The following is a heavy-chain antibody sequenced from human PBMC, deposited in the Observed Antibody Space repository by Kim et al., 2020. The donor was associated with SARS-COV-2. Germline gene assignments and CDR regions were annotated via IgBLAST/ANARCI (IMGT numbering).Heavy chain of an antibody. CDR2: ISSSGSTI. CDR3: ARGGYCTNGVCYGSFYYGVDV. CDR1: GFTFSDYY. V-gene: IGHV3-11*01. D-gene: IGHD2-8*01. J-gene: IGHJ6*02. Sequence: GGSLRLSCAASGFTFSDYYMSWIRQAPGKGLEWVSYISSSGSTIYYADSVGGRFTISRDNAKNSLYLQVNSLRAEDTAVYYCARGGYCTNGVCYGSFYYGVDVWGQGTTVTVSS.